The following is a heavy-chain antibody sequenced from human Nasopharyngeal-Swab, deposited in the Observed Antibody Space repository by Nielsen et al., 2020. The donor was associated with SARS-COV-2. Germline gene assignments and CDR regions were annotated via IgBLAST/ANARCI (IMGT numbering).Heavy chain of an antibody. J-gene: IGHJ4*02. V-gene: IGHV5-10-1*01. CDR2: IDPSDSYT. Sequence: VRQMPGKGLDWLGRIDPSDSYTNYSPSFQGHVTISADKSIITAYLQWSSLKVSDTAMYYCARRFHSSSWYTDYDYWGQGTLVTVSS. D-gene: IGHD6-13*01. CDR3: ARRFHSSSWYTDYDY.